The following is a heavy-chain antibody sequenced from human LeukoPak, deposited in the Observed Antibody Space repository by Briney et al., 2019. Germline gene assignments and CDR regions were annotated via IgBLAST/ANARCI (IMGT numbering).Heavy chain of an antibody. CDR3: AKGLKTAVGPYMGYHYYMDV. V-gene: IGHV3-23*01. Sequence: GGSLRLSCAASGFTFNYYSMIWVRQAPGKGLEWVSTVNDRGTGTYYADSVKGRFTISRDNSKSTLSLQMISLRAEDTALYYCAKGLKTAVGPYMGYHYYMDVWGKGTTVTVSS. J-gene: IGHJ6*03. CDR2: VNDRGTGT. D-gene: IGHD5-18*01. CDR1: GFTFNYYS.